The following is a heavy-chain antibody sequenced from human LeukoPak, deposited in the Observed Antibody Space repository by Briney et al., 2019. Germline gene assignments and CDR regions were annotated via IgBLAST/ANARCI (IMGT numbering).Heavy chain of an antibody. Sequence: ASVKVSCKASGYTFTSYYMHWVRQAPGQGLEWMGIINPSGGSTSYAQKFQGRVTMTRDTSTSTVYMELSSLRSEDTAVYYCARGRRGKKIFGVVTLGYYYMDVWGKGTTVTVSS. D-gene: IGHD3-3*01. J-gene: IGHJ6*03. CDR3: ARGRRGKKIFGVVTLGYYYMDV. V-gene: IGHV1-46*01. CDR1: GYTFTSYY. CDR2: INPSGGST.